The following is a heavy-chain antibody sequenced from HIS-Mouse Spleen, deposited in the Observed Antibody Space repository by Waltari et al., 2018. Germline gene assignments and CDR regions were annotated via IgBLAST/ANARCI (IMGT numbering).Heavy chain of an antibody. CDR1: GGSIRSRSYY. CDR2: IYYSGST. Sequence: QLQLQESGPGLVKPSETLSLTCTVSGGSIRSRSYYWCGIRQPPGKGLEWIGSIYYSGSTYYNPSLKSRVTISVDTSKNQFSLKLSSVTAADTAVYYCAREIPYSSSWYDWYFDLWGRGTLVTVSS. J-gene: IGHJ2*01. V-gene: IGHV4-39*07. D-gene: IGHD6-13*01. CDR3: AREIPYSSSWYDWYFDL.